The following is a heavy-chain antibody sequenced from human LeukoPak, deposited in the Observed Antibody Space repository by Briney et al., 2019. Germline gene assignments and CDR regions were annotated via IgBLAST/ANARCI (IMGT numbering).Heavy chain of an antibody. CDR3: ARRGGLSSGRGFDH. Sequence: PGGSLKLSCATSGFSFSSYAMSWVRQAPGKGLEWVSSISSSSSYIYFADATKGRFTISRDNANPSVFLQMNSLRPEDTAVYYCARRGGLSSGRGFDHWGQGTLVTVSS. D-gene: IGHD3-16*01. CDR2: ISSSSSYI. J-gene: IGHJ4*02. CDR1: GFSFSSYA. V-gene: IGHV3-21*01.